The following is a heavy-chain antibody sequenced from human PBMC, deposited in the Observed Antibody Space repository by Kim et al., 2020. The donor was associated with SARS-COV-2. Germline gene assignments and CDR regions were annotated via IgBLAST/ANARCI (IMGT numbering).Heavy chain of an antibody. CDR1: GFTFSNFD. D-gene: IGHD2-15*01. CDR3: ARNHWGHCSGGSCYSGAYYYDGMDV. V-gene: IGHV3-13*04. J-gene: IGHJ6*02. Sequence: GGSLRLSCAASGFTFSNFDMHWVRQATGKGLEWVSAIGTAGDTYYPGSVKGRFTISRENAKNSLYLQMNSLRAGDTAVYYCARNHWGHCSGGSCYSGAYYYDGMDVWGQGTTVTVSS. CDR2: IGTAGDT.